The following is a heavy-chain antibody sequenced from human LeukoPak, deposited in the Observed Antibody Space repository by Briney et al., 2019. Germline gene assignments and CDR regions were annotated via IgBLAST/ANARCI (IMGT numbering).Heavy chain of an antibody. CDR1: GFIFDDYI. D-gene: IGHD2-2*01. CDR3: AKGPRAIVVVPAAFLFDY. Sequence: PGGSLRLSCAASGFIFDDYIMCWVRQAPGKVLEWVSDIDWNGGSTGYADSVKGRFTISRDNAKNSLYLQKNSLRAEDTAVYYCAKGPRAIVVVPAAFLFDYWGQGTLVTVSS. CDR2: IDWNGGST. J-gene: IGHJ4*02. V-gene: IGHV3-20*04.